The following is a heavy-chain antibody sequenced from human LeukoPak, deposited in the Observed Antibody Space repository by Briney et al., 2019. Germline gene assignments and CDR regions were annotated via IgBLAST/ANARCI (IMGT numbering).Heavy chain of an antibody. CDR1: GYTFTRYG. CDR3: ARLHPYYYDSSGYGPFDY. V-gene: IGHV1-18*01. J-gene: IGHJ4*02. CDR2: ISAYNGNT. Sequence: ASVKVSCKASGYTFTRYGISWGRQAPGQGLERMGWISAYNGNTNYAQKLQGRVKMTTEKNKSKAYMEVRSLRSDDTAVYYCARLHPYYYDSSGYGPFDYWGQGTLVTVSS. D-gene: IGHD3-22*01.